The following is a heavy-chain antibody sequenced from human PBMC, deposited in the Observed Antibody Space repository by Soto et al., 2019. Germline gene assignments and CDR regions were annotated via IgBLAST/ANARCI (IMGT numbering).Heavy chain of an antibody. D-gene: IGHD4-17*01. J-gene: IGHJ4*02. CDR1: GFSFSSYA. Sequence: PGGSLRLSCAASGFSFSSYAMTWIRQSPGRGLEWVSGISGSGAGRYYADSVKGRFTISRDNSKNTLYLQMTGLRADDTAVYYCAKRLTGDYRSSFDSWGQGTLVTVSS. V-gene: IGHV3-23*01. CDR2: ISGSGAGR. CDR3: AKRLTGDYRSSFDS.